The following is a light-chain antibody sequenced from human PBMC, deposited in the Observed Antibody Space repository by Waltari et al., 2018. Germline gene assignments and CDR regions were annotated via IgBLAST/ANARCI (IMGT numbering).Light chain of an antibody. CDR2: EVS. Sequence: QSALTQPPSASGSLGQSVTISCTGTSSDVGGYKYVSWYQQHPGKAPKLIIYEVSKRPSGVPDRFSGSKSGNTASLTVSGLQAEDEADYYCSSFAGGKYVFGTGTRIAV. CDR3: SSFAGGKYV. V-gene: IGLV2-8*01. J-gene: IGLJ1*01. CDR1: SSDVGGYKY.